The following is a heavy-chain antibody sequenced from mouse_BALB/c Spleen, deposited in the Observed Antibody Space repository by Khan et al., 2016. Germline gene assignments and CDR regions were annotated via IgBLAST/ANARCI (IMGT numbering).Heavy chain of an antibody. CDR2: ISYSGTT. Sequence: VQLKESGPGLVKPSQSLSLTCTVTGYSITSDYAWNWIRQFPGNKLEWMGYISYSGTTTYNPSLKSRISITRDTSKNQFFLQLNSVTTEDTATYYCARWLDAMDYLGQGTSVTVSS. CDR3: ARWLDAMDY. D-gene: IGHD2-2*01. J-gene: IGHJ4*01. V-gene: IGHV3-2*02. CDR1: GYSITSDYA.